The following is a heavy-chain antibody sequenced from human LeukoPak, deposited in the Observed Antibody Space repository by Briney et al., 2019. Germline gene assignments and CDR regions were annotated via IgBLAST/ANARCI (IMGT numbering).Heavy chain of an antibody. Sequence: SETLSLTCTVSGYSISSGYYWGWIRPPPGKGLEWIGSIYHSGSTYYNPSLKSRVTISVDTSKNQFSLKLSSVTAADTAVYYCASSVAGKVAPLDYWGQGTLVTVSS. J-gene: IGHJ4*02. D-gene: IGHD6-19*01. V-gene: IGHV4-38-2*02. CDR2: IYHSGST. CDR3: ASSVAGKVAPLDY. CDR1: GYSISSGYY.